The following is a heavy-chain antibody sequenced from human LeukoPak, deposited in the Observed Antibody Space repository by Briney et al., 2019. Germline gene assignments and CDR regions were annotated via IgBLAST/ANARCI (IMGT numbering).Heavy chain of an antibody. D-gene: IGHD5-18*01. CDR1: GFTFSSYW. CDR3: AGRGYSYGPDAFDI. J-gene: IGHJ3*02. Sequence: GGSLRLSCAASGFTFSSYWMSWVRQAPGKGLEWVANIKQDGSEKYYVDSVKGRFTISRDNAKNSLYLQMNSLRAEDTAVYYCAGRGYSYGPDAFDIWGQGTMVTVSS. V-gene: IGHV3-7*01. CDR2: IKQDGSEK.